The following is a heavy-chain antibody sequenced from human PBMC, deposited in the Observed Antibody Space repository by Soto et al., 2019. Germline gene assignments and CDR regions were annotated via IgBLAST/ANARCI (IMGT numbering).Heavy chain of an antibody. J-gene: IGHJ4*02. D-gene: IGHD3-3*01. CDR2: ISYDGSNK. Sequence: QVQLVESGGGVVQPGRSLRLSCAASGFTFSSYAMHWVRQAPGKGLEWVAVISYDGSNKYYADSVKGRFTISRDNSKNTLYLQMNSLRAEDTAVYYCARASGFLEWLPFFAPLDYWGQGTLVTVSS. CDR1: GFTFSSYA. V-gene: IGHV3-30-3*01. CDR3: ARASGFLEWLPFFAPLDY.